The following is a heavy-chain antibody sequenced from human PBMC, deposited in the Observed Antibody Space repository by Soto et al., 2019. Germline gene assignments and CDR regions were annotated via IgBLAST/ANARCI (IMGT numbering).Heavy chain of an antibody. CDR2: INPNSGGT. CDR3: AREGHRDTAMVLFDYYYYGMDV. CDR1: GYTFTGYY. D-gene: IGHD5-18*01. Sequence: GASVKVSCKASGYTFTGYYMHWVRQAPGQGLEWMGWINPNSGGTNYAQKFQGWVTMTRDTSISTAYMELSRLRSDDTAVYYCAREGHRDTAMVLFDYYYYGMDVWGQGTTVTVSS. J-gene: IGHJ6*02. V-gene: IGHV1-2*04.